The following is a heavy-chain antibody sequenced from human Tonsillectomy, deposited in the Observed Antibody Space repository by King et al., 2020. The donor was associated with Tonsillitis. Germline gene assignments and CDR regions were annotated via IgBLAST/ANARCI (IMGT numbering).Heavy chain of an antibody. CDR1: GFTFSSYA. J-gene: IGHJ6*02. Sequence: VQLVESGGGLVQPGGSLRLSCAASGFTFSSYAMSWVRQAPGKGLEWVSVISESGGRTYYADSVKGRFTISRDNSKNTLYLQMNSLIPEDTAVYYCAKDHSGWSYYYGMDVWGQGTTVTVSS. CDR2: ISESGGRT. CDR3: AKDHSGWSYYYGMDV. D-gene: IGHD6-19*01. V-gene: IGHV3-23*04.